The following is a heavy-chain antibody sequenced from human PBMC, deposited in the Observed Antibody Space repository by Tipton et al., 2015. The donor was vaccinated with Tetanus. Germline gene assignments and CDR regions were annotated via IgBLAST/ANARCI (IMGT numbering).Heavy chain of an antibody. Sequence: TLSLTCTVSGASISNSSSYWGWIRQSPGKGLEWIGNIYFSGSTYYNPSLKSRVTISEDTSKNQFSLRLNSVTAADTAVYYCAKLFRVRARGITMVVVVPPGYFDDWGQGTLVTVSS. D-gene: IGHD2-15*01. CDR3: AKLFRVRARGITMVVVVPPGYFDD. J-gene: IGHJ4*02. V-gene: IGHV4-39*01. CDR1: GASISNSSSY. CDR2: IYFSGST.